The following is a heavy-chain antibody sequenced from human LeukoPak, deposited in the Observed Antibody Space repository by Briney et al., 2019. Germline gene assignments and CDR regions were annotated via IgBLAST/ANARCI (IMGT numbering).Heavy chain of an antibody. CDR2: ITSAGAT. J-gene: IGHJ6*02. CDR1: GFTVSRNY. CDR3: ATRGLSGYYYGMDV. D-gene: IGHD3/OR15-3a*01. Sequence: GGSLRLSCAASGFTVSRNYMSWARLAPGKGLEWVAIITSAGATHSATSVKGRFTISRDNSKNTMYLQMNSLRVEDMAVYYCATRGLSGYYYGMDVWGQGTTVTVSS. V-gene: IGHV3-66*01.